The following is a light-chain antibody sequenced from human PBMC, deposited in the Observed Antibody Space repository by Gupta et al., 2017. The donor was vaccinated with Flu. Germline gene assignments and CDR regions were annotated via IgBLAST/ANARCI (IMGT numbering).Light chain of an antibody. Sequence: QSVLTQPPSASGTPGQRVTISCSGRNSNIGSETVNWYQQFPGKAPKLLIYNDNERPSGVPDRFSGSKSGTSASLDIIGLQAEDEADYYCASWDASLRGGVFGGGNKLTVL. CDR3: ASWDASLRGGV. V-gene: IGLV1-44*01. J-gene: IGLJ2*01. CDR1: NSNIGSET. CDR2: NDN.